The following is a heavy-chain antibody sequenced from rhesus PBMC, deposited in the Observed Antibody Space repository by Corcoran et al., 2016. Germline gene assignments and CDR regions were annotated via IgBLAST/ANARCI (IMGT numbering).Heavy chain of an antibody. CDR1: GGSISSNY. J-gene: IGHJ4*01. CDR2: ISGRGGGT. CDR3: ARDLGIAAAVPN. Sequence: QVQLQESGPGLVKPSETLSLTCAVSGGSISSNYWSWFRQPPGKGLEGVGRISGRGGGTDYHPSLQSRVTISTATSKNQFSLKLSSVTAADTAVYYCARDLGIAAAVPNWGQGVLVTVSS. D-gene: IGHD6-31*01. V-gene: IGHV4-173*01.